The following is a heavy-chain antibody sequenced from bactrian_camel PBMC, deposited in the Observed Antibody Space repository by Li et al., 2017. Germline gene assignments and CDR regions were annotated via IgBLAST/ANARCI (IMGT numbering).Heavy chain of an antibody. CDR1: GSGGTIWG. V-gene: IGHV3S53*01. Sequence: HVQLVESGGGSVQAGGSLRLSCTASGSGGTIWGYTGWFRQTPGKGREWVAIFDSDGRSRYAAPVKGRFTISKDNAKNTLYLQMNSLKTEDTAMYYCAADPYMTCITPNVPRFDFLGQGTQVTVS. CDR2: FDSDGRS. J-gene: IGHJ4*01. D-gene: IGHD3*01.